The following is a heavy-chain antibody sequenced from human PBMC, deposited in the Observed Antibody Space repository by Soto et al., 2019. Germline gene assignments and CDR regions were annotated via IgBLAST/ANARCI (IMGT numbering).Heavy chain of an antibody. CDR2: IIPIFGTA. V-gene: IGHV1-69*06. Sequence: ASVKVSCKASGGTFSSYAISWVRQAPGQGLEWMGGIIPIFGTANYAQKFQGRVTITEDKSTNTAYMELSSLRSEDTAVYYCATETLGLRFLVPGYYGMDVWGQGTTVTVSS. J-gene: IGHJ6*02. CDR1: GGTFSSYA. CDR3: ATETLGLRFLVPGYYGMDV. D-gene: IGHD3-3*01.